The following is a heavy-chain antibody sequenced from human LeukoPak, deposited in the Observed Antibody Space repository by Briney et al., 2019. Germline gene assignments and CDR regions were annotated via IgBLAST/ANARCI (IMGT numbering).Heavy chain of an antibody. J-gene: IGHJ4*02. D-gene: IGHD1-14*01. CDR2: INPDSGGS. CDR3: ARDMTGGIWARATSFDH. CDR1: GYTFTSYY. Sequence: ASVKVSCKASGYTFTSYYMHWVRQAPGQGPEWMGWINPDSGGSEYGQKFQGRVTFTSDTSSTTIYMEVRSLKSDDTAVYYCARDMTGGIWARATSFDHWGQGTLVTVSS. V-gene: IGHV1-2*02.